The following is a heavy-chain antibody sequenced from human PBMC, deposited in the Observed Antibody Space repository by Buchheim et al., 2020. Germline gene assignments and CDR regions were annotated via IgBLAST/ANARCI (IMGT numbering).Heavy chain of an antibody. CDR3: ASLHCSGGSCHSWFDY. CDR1: GFTFTSYL. CDR2: INQDGSAK. D-gene: IGHD2-15*01. Sequence: EVQVVESGGGLVQPGGSLRLSCAASGFTFTSYLMSWVRQAPGKGLEWVANINQDGSAKYYVDSVKGRFTISRDDATNSLYLQMSSLRAEDTAVYYCASLHCSGGSCHSWFDYWGQGTL. V-gene: IGHV3-7*01. J-gene: IGHJ4*02.